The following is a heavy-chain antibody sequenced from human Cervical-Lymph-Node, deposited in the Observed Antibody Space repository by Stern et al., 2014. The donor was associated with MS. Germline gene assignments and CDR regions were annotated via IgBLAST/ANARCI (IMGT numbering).Heavy chain of an antibody. Sequence: MQLVESGPGLVKPSETLSLTCTVSGVSVSSYYWSWIRQSPGKGLEWIGYFYYSGSTNYNPSLKSRVTISVDTSKTQFSLKLSSVTAADTAVYYCARHDSYDYNPMDVWGQGTTVTVSS. CDR3: ARHDSYDYNPMDV. V-gene: IGHV4-59*08. D-gene: IGHD5-18*01. CDR2: FYYSGST. J-gene: IGHJ6*02. CDR1: GVSVSSYY.